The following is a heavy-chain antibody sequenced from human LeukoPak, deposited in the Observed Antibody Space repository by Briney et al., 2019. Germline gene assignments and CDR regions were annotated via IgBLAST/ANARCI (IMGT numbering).Heavy chain of an antibody. CDR2: INPSSGDT. Sequence: PGGSLRLSCAASGYTFTGYYLHWVRQAPGQGLEWMGRINPSSGDTNYAQKFQGRVTMTRDTSISTAYMELSRLRSDDTAVYYCARNFYFDSSGYYHYWGQGTLVTVSS. V-gene: IGHV1-2*02. J-gene: IGHJ4*02. D-gene: IGHD3-22*01. CDR3: ARNFYFDSSGYYHY. CDR1: GYTFTGYY.